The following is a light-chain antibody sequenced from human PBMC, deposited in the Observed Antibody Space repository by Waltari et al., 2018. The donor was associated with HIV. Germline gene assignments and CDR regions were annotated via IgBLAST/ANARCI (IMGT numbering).Light chain of an antibody. CDR3: QQRSNWPPYT. CDR2: DAS. V-gene: IGKV3-11*01. J-gene: IGKJ2*01. CDR1: QSVSSY. Sequence: EIVLTPSPVTLSLSPGERATLSCRASQSVSSYLAWYQQKPGQAPRLLIYDASNRATGIPARFSGSGSGTDFTLTISSLEPEDFAVYYCQQRSNWPPYTFGQGTQLEIK.